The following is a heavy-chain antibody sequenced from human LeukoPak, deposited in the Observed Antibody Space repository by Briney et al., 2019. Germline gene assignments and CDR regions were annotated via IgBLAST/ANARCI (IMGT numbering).Heavy chain of an antibody. CDR3: ARANPSGYSSSWFGSGNWFDP. CDR1: GGSISSGDYY. Sequence: SETLSLTCTVSGGSISSGDYYWSWIRQPPGKGLEWIGYIYYSGSTYYNPSLKSRVTISVDTSKNQFSLKLSSVTAADTAVYYCARANPSGYSSSWFGSGNWFDPWGQGTLVTVSS. D-gene: IGHD6-13*01. J-gene: IGHJ5*02. V-gene: IGHV4-30-4*01. CDR2: IYYSGST.